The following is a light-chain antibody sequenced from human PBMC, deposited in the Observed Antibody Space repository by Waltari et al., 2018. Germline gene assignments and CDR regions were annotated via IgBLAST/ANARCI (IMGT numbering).Light chain of an antibody. CDR2: DVS. CDR3: QQRRSWPLT. V-gene: IGKV3-11*01. J-gene: IGKJ4*01. Sequence: EIVLTQSPATLSLSPGERATLPCRASQSVSSGLAWYQLKPGKAPRLLISDVSNRATGIPARFSGSGSETDFTLTISTLEPEDFALYYCQQRRSWPLTFGGGTKVEIK. CDR1: QSVSSG.